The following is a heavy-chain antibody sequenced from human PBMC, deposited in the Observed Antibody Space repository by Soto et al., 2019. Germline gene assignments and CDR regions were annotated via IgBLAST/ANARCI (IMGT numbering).Heavy chain of an antibody. D-gene: IGHD6-6*01. Sequence: QVQLQESDPGLVKPSQTLSLTCTVAGGSISSGGYYWSWIRQHPGKGLEWIGYIYYSGSTYYNPSLKSRVTISVDTSKNQFSLKLSSVTAADTAVYYCARDSDSSSSGFDYWGQGTLVTVSS. V-gene: IGHV4-31*03. J-gene: IGHJ4*02. CDR3: ARDSDSSSSGFDY. CDR2: IYYSGST. CDR1: GGSISSGGYY.